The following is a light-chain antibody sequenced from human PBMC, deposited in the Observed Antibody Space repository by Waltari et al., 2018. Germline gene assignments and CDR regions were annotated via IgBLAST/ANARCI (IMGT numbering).Light chain of an antibody. J-gene: IGKJ5*01. Sequence: ETVLTQSPATLSLSPGESATLSCRASQGVRNFLAWYQQKPGQAPRLLIYDTSNRATGIPARFSGSGSGTDFTLTISSLEPEDFAIYYCQQRFSWPPITFGQGTRLEIK. CDR1: QGVRNF. V-gene: IGKV3-11*01. CDR2: DTS. CDR3: QQRFSWPPIT.